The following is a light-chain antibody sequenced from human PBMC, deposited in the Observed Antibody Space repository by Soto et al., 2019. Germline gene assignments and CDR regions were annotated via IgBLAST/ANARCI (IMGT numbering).Light chain of an antibody. J-gene: IGKJ3*01. Sequence: EMVMTQFSATVSASPGQRATLSCRASESVNSNLAWYQQKPGQAPRLLIYGASNRATGMPDRFGGSGSGTDFTLTISSLEPEDFAVYYFQQRSNWPRFTFGPGTKVDI. CDR3: QQRSNWPRFT. V-gene: IGKV3-11*01. CDR2: GAS. CDR1: ESVNSN.